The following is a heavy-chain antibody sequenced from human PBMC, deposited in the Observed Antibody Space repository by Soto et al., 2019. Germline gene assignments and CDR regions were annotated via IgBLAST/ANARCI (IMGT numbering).Heavy chain of an antibody. CDR3: AKGGFSGGSCPTDY. CDR2: ISGSGGST. CDR1: GFTFSSYA. J-gene: IGHJ4*02. D-gene: IGHD2-15*01. V-gene: IGHV3-23*01. Sequence: EVQLLESGGGLVQPGGSLRLSCAASGFTFSSYAMSWVRQAPGKGLEWVSAISGSGGSTYYADSVKGRFTISRDNSKNTLYLQMHSLRAEDTAVYYCAKGGFSGGSCPTDYWGQGTLVTVSS.